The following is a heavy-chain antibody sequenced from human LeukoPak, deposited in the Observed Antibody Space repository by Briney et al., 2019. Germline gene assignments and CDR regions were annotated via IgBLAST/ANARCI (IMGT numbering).Heavy chain of an antibody. D-gene: IGHD3-9*01. J-gene: IGHJ4*02. CDR3: ARVRVTGYSNFAY. Sequence: GRSLRLSCAASGFTFSSFGMHWVRQAPGKGLEWLAVISFDGNNKYYADSVKGRFTVSRDNSKNTVYLQMSSLRAEDTAVYYCARVRVTGYSNFAYWGQGTLVTVSS. CDR2: ISFDGNNK. V-gene: IGHV3-30*03. CDR1: GFTFSSFG.